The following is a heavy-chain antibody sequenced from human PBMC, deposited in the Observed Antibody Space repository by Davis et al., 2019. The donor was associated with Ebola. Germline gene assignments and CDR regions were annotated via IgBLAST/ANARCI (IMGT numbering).Heavy chain of an antibody. Sequence: MPGGSLRLSCAVYGGSFSGYYWSWIRQPPGKGLEWIGEINHSGSTNYDPSLKSRVTISVDKSKNQFSLKLSSVTAADTAVYYCARDEGPAAMRDNWFDPWGQGTLVTVSS. D-gene: IGHD2-2*01. CDR1: GGSFSGYY. V-gene: IGHV4-34*01. CDR2: INHSGST. J-gene: IGHJ5*02. CDR3: ARDEGPAAMRDNWFDP.